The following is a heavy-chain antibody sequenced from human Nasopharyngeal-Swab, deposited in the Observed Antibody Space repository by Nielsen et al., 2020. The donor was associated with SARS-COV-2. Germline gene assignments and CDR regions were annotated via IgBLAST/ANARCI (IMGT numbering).Heavy chain of an antibody. Sequence: SLKISCAASGFTFDDYAMHWVRQAPGKGLEWVSGISWNSGSIGYADSVKGRFTISRDNAKNSLYLQMDSLRDEDTAFYYCTKDRGSYSYWYFDRWGRGTLVTVSS. J-gene: IGHJ2*01. CDR1: GFTFDDYA. CDR2: ISWNSGSI. V-gene: IGHV3-9*01. CDR3: TKDRGSYSYWYFDR. D-gene: IGHD1-26*01.